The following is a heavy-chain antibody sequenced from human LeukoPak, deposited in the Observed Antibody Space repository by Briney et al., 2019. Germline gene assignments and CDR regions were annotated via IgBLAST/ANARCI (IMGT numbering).Heavy chain of an antibody. Sequence: SETLSLTCAVYGGSFSGYYWSWIRQPPGKGLEWIGEINHSGSTNYNPSLKSRVTISVDTSKNQFSLKLSSVTAADRAVYFCARARITATLTEYMDVWGKGTTVTVSS. CDR3: ARARITATLTEYMDV. V-gene: IGHV4-34*01. D-gene: IGHD1-20*01. CDR2: INHSGST. J-gene: IGHJ6*03. CDR1: GGSFSGYY.